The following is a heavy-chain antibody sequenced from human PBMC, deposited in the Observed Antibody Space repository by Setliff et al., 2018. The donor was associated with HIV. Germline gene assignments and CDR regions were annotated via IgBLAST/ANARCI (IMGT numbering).Heavy chain of an antibody. D-gene: IGHD4-17*01. Sequence: SVKVSCKASGYPFTSHGISWVRQAPGQGLEWMGWISTYNDNTNYAQKLQGRVTMTTETSTSTAYMELRSLRTDDTAVYYCARHDGLRSVHGAFDIWGQGTMVTVSS. CDR1: GYPFTSHG. V-gene: IGHV1-18*01. CDR2: ISTYNDNT. J-gene: IGHJ3*02. CDR3: ARHDGLRSVHGAFDI.